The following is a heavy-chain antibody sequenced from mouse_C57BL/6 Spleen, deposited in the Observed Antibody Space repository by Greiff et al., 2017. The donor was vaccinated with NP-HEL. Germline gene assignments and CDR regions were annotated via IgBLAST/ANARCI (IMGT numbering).Heavy chain of an antibody. V-gene: IGHV1-80*01. J-gene: IGHJ3*01. CDR3: ARDYYGSSPAWFAY. CDR2: IYPGDGDT. D-gene: IGHD1-1*01. CDR1: GYAFSSYW. Sequence: VQLQESGAELVKPGASVKISCKASGYAFSSYWMNWVKQRPGKGLEWIGQIYPGDGDTNYNGKFKGKATLTADKSSSTAYMQLSSLTSEDSAVYFCARDYYGSSPAWFAYWGQGTLVTVSA.